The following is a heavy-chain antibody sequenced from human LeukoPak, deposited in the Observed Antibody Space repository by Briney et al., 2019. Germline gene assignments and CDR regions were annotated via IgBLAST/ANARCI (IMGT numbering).Heavy chain of an antibody. CDR3: ARNYYDSSGYYRFDY. J-gene: IGHJ4*02. CDR1: GYTFTSYA. Sequence: ASVKVSCKASGYTFTSYAMHWVRQAPGQRLEWMGWINAGNGNTKYSQEFQGRVTITRDTSASTAYMELSSLRSEDMAVYYCARNYYDSSGYYRFDYWGQGTLVTVSS. V-gene: IGHV1-3*03. D-gene: IGHD3-22*01. CDR2: INAGNGNT.